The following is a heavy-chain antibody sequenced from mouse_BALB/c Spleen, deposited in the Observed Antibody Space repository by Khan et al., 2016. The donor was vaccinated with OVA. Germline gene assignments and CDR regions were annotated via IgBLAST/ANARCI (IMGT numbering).Heavy chain of an antibody. CDR3: ARGNYYGYAMDY. J-gene: IGHJ4*01. CDR2: ISYSGST. Sequence: EVQLQESGPGLVKPSQSLSLTCTVTGYSITSNYAWNWIRQFPGNKLEWMGFISYSGSTSYNPSLKSRIPITRDTSKNQFFLQLSPVTTEDTATYYCARGNYYGYAMDYWGQGTSVTVSS. V-gene: IGHV3-2*02. CDR1: GYSITSNYA. D-gene: IGHD1-1*01.